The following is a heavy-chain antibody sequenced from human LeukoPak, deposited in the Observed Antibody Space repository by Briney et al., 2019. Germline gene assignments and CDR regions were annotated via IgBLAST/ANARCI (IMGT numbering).Heavy chain of an antibody. D-gene: IGHD2-2*01. Sequence: SETLSLTCTVSGGSISSGDYYWSWIRQPPGKGLEWIVYIYYSGSTYYNPSLKSRVTISVDTSKNQFSLKLSSVTAADTAVYYCARDRDYCSSTSCPPDPWGQGTLVTVSS. V-gene: IGHV4-30-4*08. CDR2: IYYSGST. CDR3: ARDRDYCSSTSCPPDP. J-gene: IGHJ5*02. CDR1: GGSISSGDYY.